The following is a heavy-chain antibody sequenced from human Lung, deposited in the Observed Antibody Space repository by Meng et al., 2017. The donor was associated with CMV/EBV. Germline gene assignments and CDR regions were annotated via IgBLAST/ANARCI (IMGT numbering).Heavy chain of an antibody. CDR2: IKSKTDGETT. V-gene: IGHV3-15*01. J-gene: IGHJ4*02. Sequence: EVQLGESGGGLVKPGGSLRLSCAGSGFTFSNAWMGWVRQAPGKGLEWVGRIKSKTDGETTDYTAPVKGRFTISRDDSKNTLYLQMNSLKTEDTAVYYCIWNDLGDYWGQGTLVTVFS. D-gene: IGHD1-1*01. CDR1: GFTFSNAW. CDR3: IWNDLGDY.